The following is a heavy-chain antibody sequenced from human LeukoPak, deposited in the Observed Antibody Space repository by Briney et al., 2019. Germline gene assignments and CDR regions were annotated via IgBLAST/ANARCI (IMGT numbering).Heavy chain of an antibody. CDR2: ISYIGST. CDR3: ARDLVTVTKGFDI. J-gene: IGHJ3*02. D-gene: IGHD4-17*01. CDR1: DDSFSSHY. Sequence: SETLSLTCAVSDDSFSSHYWAWIRQPPGRGLEWIGYISYIGSTNYNPSLKSRVTISIDTSKNQFSLKLSSVTAADTAVYYCARDLVTVTKGFDIWGQGTMVSVSS. V-gene: IGHV4-59*11.